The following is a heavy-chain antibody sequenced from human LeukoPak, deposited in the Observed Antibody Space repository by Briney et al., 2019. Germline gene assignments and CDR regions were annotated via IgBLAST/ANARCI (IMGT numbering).Heavy chain of an antibody. J-gene: IGHJ4*02. Sequence: SENLSLTCTVSGGSITGYYWSWIRQPAGKGLEWVGRLYSSGGAVYNPSLKSRVTLSADTSKGQLSLKLTSVTAADTAVYFCARGPHFSRGEHFDYWGLGILVTASS. D-gene: IGHD4-11*01. CDR1: GGSITGYY. CDR3: ARGPHFSRGEHFDY. V-gene: IGHV4-4*07. CDR2: LYSSGGA.